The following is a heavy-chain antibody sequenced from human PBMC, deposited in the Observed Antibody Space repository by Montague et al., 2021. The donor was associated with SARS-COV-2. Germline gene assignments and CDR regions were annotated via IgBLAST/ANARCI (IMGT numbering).Heavy chain of an antibody. CDR1: GDSVWSNTAA. Sequence: CAISGDSVWSNTAAWNWIRQSPSGGLEWLGRTNYRSKWTSDYATSVEGRISIDPDTSKNQFFLHLRSVTPEDTGVYYCVRDTGSAQAGFDAWDQGTLVTVSA. J-gene: IGHJ4*02. CDR3: VRDTGSAQAGFDA. CDR2: TNYRSKWTS. D-gene: IGHD4-17*01. V-gene: IGHV6-1*01.